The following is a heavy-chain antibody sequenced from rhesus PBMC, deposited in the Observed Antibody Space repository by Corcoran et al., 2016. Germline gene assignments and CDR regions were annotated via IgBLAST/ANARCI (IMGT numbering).Heavy chain of an antibody. Sequence: QVQLQESGPGLVKPSETLSLNCAVSGGSISSGYYYWRWIRQPPGKELVWIGYITYSGTTSYNPSLKSRVTISRATSKNQFSLKLSSVTASDTAVYYCARNFGWSLGYWGQGVLVTGSS. J-gene: IGHJ4*01. CDR2: ITYSGTT. D-gene: IGHD6-37*01. CDR3: ARNFGWSLGY. V-gene: IGHV4-122*02. CDR1: GGSISSGYYY.